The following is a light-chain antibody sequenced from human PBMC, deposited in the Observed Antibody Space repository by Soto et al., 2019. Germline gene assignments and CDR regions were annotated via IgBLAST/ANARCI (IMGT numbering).Light chain of an antibody. CDR2: EVN. Sequence: QSVLTQPPSASGSPGQSVTISCTGTSSDVGGYNFVSWYQQHAGKVPRLMIYEVNKRPSGVPDRFSGSKSGNTASLTVSGLQPEDDADYYCTRYAGSSLVFGAGTKVTVL. V-gene: IGLV2-8*01. CDR3: TRYAGSSLV. J-gene: IGLJ1*01. CDR1: SSDVGGYNF.